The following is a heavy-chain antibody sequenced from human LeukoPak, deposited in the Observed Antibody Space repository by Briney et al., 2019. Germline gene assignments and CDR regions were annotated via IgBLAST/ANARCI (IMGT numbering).Heavy chain of an antibody. CDR2: ISHNGDRI. Sequence: PGGSLRLSCAASGYTFSNYAMTWVRQAPGKRLEWVSGISHNGDRIYYADSVKGRFTISRDNSKNTLYLQMNSLRAEDTAVYYCAKDHGTKSLFDYWGQGTLVTVSS. D-gene: IGHD1-26*01. V-gene: IGHV3-23*01. CDR1: GYTFSNYA. CDR3: AKDHGTKSLFDY. J-gene: IGHJ4*02.